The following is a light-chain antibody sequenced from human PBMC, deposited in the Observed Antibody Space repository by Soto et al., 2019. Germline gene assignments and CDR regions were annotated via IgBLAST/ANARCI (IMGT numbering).Light chain of an antibody. CDR2: DAS. CDR1: QSVSSS. CDR3: QQRTDGWT. V-gene: IGKV3-11*01. Sequence: EIVLTQSPATLSLSPGERATLSCRASQSVSSSLGWYQQKPDQPPRLLIYDASKRVTGIPARFSGSGSGTDFTLAISSLEPEDFAVYFCQQRTDGWTFGQGTKVEIK. J-gene: IGKJ1*01.